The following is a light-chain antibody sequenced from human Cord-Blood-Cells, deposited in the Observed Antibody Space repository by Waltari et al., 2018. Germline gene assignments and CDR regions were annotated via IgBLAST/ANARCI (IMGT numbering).Light chain of an antibody. CDR1: QSIRSY. J-gene: IGKJ1*01. CDR2: AAS. CDR3: QQSYSTPRG. Sequence: DIQMTQSPSSLSTSVGDRVTITCRASQSIRSYLNWYQQKPGKAPKLLIYAASSLQSGVPSRFSGSGSGTDFTLTISSLQPEDFATYYCQQSYSTPRGFGQGTKVEIK. V-gene: IGKV1-39*01.